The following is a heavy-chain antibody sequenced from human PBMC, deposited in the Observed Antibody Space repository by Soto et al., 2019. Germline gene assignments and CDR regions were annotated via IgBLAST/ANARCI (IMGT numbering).Heavy chain of an antibody. CDR3: ARAPPGPSPRWDV. D-gene: IGHD3-10*01. V-gene: IGHV4-30-2*01. CDR2: IYYTGTT. J-gene: IGHJ6*02. CDR1: GGSMSRGGHS. Sequence: QVVLQESGSGLVKPSQTLSLTCAVSGGSMSRGGHSWIWIRQPPGKGLEWSGFIYYTGTTYYNPSLKSRVTLSVDRSKNQFSLHLTSVPAADTAMYYCARAPPGPSPRWDVWGQGTTVTVSS.